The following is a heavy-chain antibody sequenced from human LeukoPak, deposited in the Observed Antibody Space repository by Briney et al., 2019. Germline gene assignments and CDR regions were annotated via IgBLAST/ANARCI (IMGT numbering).Heavy chain of an antibody. Sequence: PGRSLRLSCAASGFTLSSYAMHWVRQAPGKGLEWVAVISYDGSNKYYADSVKGRFTISRDNSKNTLYLQMNSLRAEDTAVYYCARDSAAAGISGWDYRGQGTLVTVSS. CDR2: ISYDGSNK. V-gene: IGHV3-30-3*01. D-gene: IGHD6-13*01. J-gene: IGHJ4*02. CDR1: GFTLSSYA. CDR3: ARDSAAAGISGWDY.